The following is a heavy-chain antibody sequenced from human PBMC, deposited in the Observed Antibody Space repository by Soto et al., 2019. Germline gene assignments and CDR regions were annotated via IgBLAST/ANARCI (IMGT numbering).Heavy chain of an antibody. CDR2: IYPSDSDI. D-gene: IGHD2-15*01. J-gene: IGHJ4*02. CDR3: VRSGTSSGRFSDY. Sequence: GESLKISCKGSGYTFTSYWIGRVRQMPGEGLEWMGVIYPSDSDIRYSPSFQGKVTISADKSITTAYLQWSSLKAADTAMYYCVRSGTSSGRFSDYWGQGTLVTVS. V-gene: IGHV5-51*01. CDR1: GYTFTSYW.